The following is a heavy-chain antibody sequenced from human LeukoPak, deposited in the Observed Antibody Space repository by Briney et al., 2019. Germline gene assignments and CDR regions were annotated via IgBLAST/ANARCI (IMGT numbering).Heavy chain of an antibody. CDR2: ISSTSTYI. J-gene: IGHJ4*02. CDR1: GFTFSSYS. D-gene: IGHD1-26*01. CDR3: ARIIGISGTYPTDY. Sequence: GGSLRLSCAASGFTFSSYSMNWVRQAPGKGLEWVSSISSTSTYIYYADSMKGRFIISRDNARNSLYLEMNSLRAEDTAVYYCARIIGISGTYPTDYWGQGTLVTVSS. V-gene: IGHV3-21*06.